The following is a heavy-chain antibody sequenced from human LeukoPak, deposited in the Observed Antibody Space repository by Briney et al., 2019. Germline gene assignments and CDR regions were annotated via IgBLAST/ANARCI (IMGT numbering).Heavy chain of an antibody. J-gene: IGHJ4*02. CDR1: GFTFSSYE. D-gene: IGHD6-13*01. Sequence: PGGSLRLSCAGSGFTFSSYEMDWVRQAPGKGLEWVGLIKTKTGGGTTDYAAPVEGRFTISRDDPKNTLYLHMNSLKTEDTAVYYCTTIKNRATAGDYWGQGTLVTVSS. CDR2: IKTKTGGGTT. V-gene: IGHV3-15*01. CDR3: TTIKNRATAGDY.